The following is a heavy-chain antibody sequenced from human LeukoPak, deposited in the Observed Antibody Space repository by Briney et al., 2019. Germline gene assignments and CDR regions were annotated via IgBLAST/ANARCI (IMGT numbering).Heavy chain of an antibody. CDR1: GFTFSNYV. Sequence: GSLRLSCAASGFTFSNYVMSWVRQAPGKGVEWVSFISDSGGSTFYADSVKGRFTISRDNSKNTLFLQMNSWRGEDTGGYYWEGTRLYYYDGMDVWGQGTTVTVS. CDR3: EGTRLYYYDGMDV. CDR2: ISDSGGST. V-gene: IGHV3-23*01. J-gene: IGHJ6*02.